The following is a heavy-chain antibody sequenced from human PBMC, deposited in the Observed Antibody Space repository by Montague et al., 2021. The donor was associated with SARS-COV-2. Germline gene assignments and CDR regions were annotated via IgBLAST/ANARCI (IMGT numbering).Heavy chain of an antibody. D-gene: IGHD3-10*01. CDR3: VKDMSEFDDLNALDV. CDR2: INGDGVTT. Sequence: SLRLSCAASGFTFDDYAMHWVRQAPGKGLEWVSLINGDGVTTLLTDSVEGRFIISRDNSKNSVYLQMKSLRTEDTALYFCVKDMSEFDDLNALDVWGQGTKVTVSS. V-gene: IGHV3-43*02. CDR1: GFTFDDYA. J-gene: IGHJ3*01.